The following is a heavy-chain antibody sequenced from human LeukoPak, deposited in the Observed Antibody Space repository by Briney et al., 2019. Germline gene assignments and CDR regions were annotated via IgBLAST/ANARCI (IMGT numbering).Heavy chain of an antibody. D-gene: IGHD1-1*01. CDR2: ISSSGSTI. CDR3: GKGNEIDY. Sequence: GGSLRLSCAASGFTFSSYSMNWVRQAPGKGLEWVSYISSSGSTIYYADSVKGRFTISRDNAKNTLYLQMNSLRPEDTAVYYCGKGNEIDYWGPGTLVTVSS. V-gene: IGHV3-48*04. J-gene: IGHJ4*02. CDR1: GFTFSSYS.